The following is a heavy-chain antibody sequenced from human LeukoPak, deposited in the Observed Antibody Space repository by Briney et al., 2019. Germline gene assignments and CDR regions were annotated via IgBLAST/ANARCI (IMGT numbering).Heavy chain of an antibody. D-gene: IGHD2-15*01. J-gene: IGHJ4*02. CDR2: IYYSGST. Sequence: SETLSLTCTVSGGSISSGGYYWSWIRQHPGKGLEWIGYIYYSGSTYYNPSLKSRVTISVDTSKNQFSLKLSSVTAADTAVYYCARDRYCSGGSCYGKNDYWGQGTLVTVSS. CDR1: GGSISSGGYY. V-gene: IGHV4-31*03. CDR3: ARDRYCSGGSCYGKNDY.